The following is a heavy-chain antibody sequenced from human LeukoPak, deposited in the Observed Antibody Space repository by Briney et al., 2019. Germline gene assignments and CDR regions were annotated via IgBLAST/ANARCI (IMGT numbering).Heavy chain of an antibody. J-gene: IGHJ5*02. CDR2: VFGGGTT. CDR3: AKDLHYNDGRWEFDP. D-gene: IGHD5-24*01. Sequence: GGSLRLSCAASGVTFSTVAMSGVRQGPGEGVEWVSGVFGGGTTYYSDSVTGRVTLSKENSKKTSYLRKNSLRVEDTAIYYCAKDLHYNDGRWEFDPWGQGTLVTVSS. CDR1: GVTFSTVA. V-gene: IGHV3-23*03.